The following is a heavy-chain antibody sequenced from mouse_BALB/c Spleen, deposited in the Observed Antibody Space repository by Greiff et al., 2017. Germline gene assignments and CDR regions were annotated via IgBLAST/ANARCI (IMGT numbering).Heavy chain of an antibody. CDR3: AKNGDYYGADY. J-gene: IGHJ4*01. Sequence: QVHVKQSGPSLVQPSQSLSITCTVSGFSLTSYGVHWVRQSPGKGLEWLGVIRRGGSTDYNAAFMSRLSITKDNSKSQVFFKMNSLQADDTAIYYCAKNGDYYGADYWGQGTSVTVSS. CDR2: IRRGGST. CDR1: GFSLTSYG. V-gene: IGHV2-5-1*01.